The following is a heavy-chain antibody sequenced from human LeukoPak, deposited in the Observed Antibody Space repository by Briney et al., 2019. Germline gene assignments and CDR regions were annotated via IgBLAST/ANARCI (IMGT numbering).Heavy chain of an antibody. J-gene: IGHJ4*02. CDR1: GVTFSDYA. CDR3: AILGYCSGGSCYHAIYFDY. Sequence: GGSLRLSCAASGVTFSDYAMSWVRQAPGKGLEWASDISGRGDSTYYADSVKGRFTISRDKSKNTVYLQMNSLGAEDTAVYYCAILGYCSGGSCYHAIYFDYWGQGTLVTVSS. CDR2: ISGRGDST. V-gene: IGHV3-23*01. D-gene: IGHD2-15*01.